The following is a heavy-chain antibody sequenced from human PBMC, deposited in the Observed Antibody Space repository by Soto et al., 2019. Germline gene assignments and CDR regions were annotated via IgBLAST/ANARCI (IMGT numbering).Heavy chain of an antibody. J-gene: IGHJ4*02. CDR3: AVLSMD. D-gene: IGHD3-10*01. CDR2: INPNSGAT. V-gene: IGHV1-2*02. Sequence: QVQLVQSGAEVKKPGASVKVTCKASGYTFTDYYLHWVRQAPGQGLECMGWINPNSGATNYAQKSQGRVTMTRDTSTSTAYMELSRLRSDDTAVYYCAVLSMDWGQGTPVTVSS. CDR1: GYTFTDYY.